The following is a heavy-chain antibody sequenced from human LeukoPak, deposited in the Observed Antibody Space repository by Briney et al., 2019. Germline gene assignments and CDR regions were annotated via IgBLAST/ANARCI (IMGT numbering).Heavy chain of an antibody. V-gene: IGHV3-21*01. CDR2: ITSSSTYT. CDR3: ASKWWAHGDY. D-gene: IGHD2-15*01. Sequence: PGGSLRLSCAASGFSFSSYNMNWVRQTPGKGLEWVSSITSSSTYTFYADSVKGRFTISRDNARNSLYLQMNSLRAEDTAVYYCASKWWAHGDYWGQGTLVTVSS. CDR1: GFSFSSYN. J-gene: IGHJ4*02.